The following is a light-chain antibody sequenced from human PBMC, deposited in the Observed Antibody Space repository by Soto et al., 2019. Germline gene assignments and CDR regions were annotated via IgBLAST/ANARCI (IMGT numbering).Light chain of an antibody. CDR1: SSDVGGYNY. CDR3: SSFAGNNNLV. V-gene: IGLV2-8*01. J-gene: IGLJ2*01. CDR2: EVS. Sequence: QSVLTQPPSASRSPGQSVTISCTGTSSDVGGYNYVSWYQQHPGKAPKLMISEVSKRPSGVPDRFSGSKSGNTASLTVSGLQAEDEPDYYCSSFAGNNNLVFGGGTKLTFL.